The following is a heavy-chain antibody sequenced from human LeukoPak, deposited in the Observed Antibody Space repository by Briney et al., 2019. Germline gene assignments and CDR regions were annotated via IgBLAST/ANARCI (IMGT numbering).Heavy chain of an antibody. D-gene: IGHD2-15*01. V-gene: IGHV4-59*12. CDR1: GGSISNFY. CDR2: IYYSGST. Sequence: PSETLSLTCTVSGGSISNFYWSWIRQFPGKGLEWIGYIYYSGSTKYNPSLKSRVTISVDTSKNRFSLKLSSVTAADTAVHYCARRGCSGGSCLYYFDYWGQGTLVTVSS. J-gene: IGHJ4*02. CDR3: ARRGCSGGSCLYYFDY.